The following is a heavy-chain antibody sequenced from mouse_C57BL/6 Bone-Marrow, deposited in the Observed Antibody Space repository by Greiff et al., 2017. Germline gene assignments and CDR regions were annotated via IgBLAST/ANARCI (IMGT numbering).Heavy chain of an antibody. CDR3: VSWGRRGDWCAY. V-gene: IGHV1-52*01. J-gene: IGHJ3*01. CDR1: GYTFTSYW. Sequence: VQLQQSGAELVRPGSSVKLSCKASGYTFTSYWMHWVKQRPIQGLEWIGNIDPSDSETNYNHKFKDKATLTVDKSSSTAYMHLSSLPSGDSAVDSCVSWGRRGDWCAYWGQGTLVTVSA. CDR2: IDPSDSET. D-gene: IGHD6-1*01.